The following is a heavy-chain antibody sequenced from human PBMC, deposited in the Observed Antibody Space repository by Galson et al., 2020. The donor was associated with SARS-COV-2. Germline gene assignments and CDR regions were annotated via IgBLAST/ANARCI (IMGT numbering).Heavy chain of an antibody. D-gene: IGHD5-18*01. CDR1: GFPFSTYS. CDR3: ARDEGIRGYNYGRLYYGMAV. Sequence: LKIPCAAPGFPFSTYSMNWVRLAPGKGLELVSPISTSSSYTYHADSVKGRFSISRDNPRNSLYLQMNSLRAEDTAVYYCARDEGIRGYNYGRLYYGMAVWGQGTTVTVSS. J-gene: IGHJ6*02. V-gene: IGHV3-21*01. CDR2: ISTSSSYT.